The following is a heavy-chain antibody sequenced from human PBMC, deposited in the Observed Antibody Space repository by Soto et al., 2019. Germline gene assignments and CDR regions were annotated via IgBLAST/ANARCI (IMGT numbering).Heavy chain of an antibody. CDR2: ISAYNGNT. D-gene: IGHD3-3*01. Sequence: QVQLVPSGAEVKKPGASVKVSCKASGYTFTSYGISWVRQAPGQGLEWMGWISAYNGNTNYAQKLQGRVTMTTDTSTSIAYLELRSLRSDDTAVYYCARDTGGHYDFWSGYDYWGQGTLVTVSS. CDR3: ARDTGGHYDFWSGYDY. J-gene: IGHJ4*02. CDR1: GYTFTSYG. V-gene: IGHV1-18*01.